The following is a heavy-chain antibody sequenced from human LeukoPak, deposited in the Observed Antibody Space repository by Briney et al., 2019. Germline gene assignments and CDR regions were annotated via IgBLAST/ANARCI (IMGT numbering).Heavy chain of an antibody. CDR1: GFTFDTYS. CDR2: ISHDGRTK. D-gene: IGHD5-12*01. V-gene: IGHV3-30*04. J-gene: IGHJ5*02. CDR3: ARDPSFSRGFNFVLSS. Sequence: PGGSLRLSCAASGFTFDTYSFHWVRQAPGKELEGVALISHDGRTKVYADAVKGRFTISRDDSKNTLSLQMSSLRPEDTSTYYCARDPSFSRGFNFVLSSWGQGTLVSVSS.